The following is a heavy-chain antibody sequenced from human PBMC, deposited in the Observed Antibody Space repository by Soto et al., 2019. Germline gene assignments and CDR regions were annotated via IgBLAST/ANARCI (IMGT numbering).Heavy chain of an antibody. CDR3: ARXPSDCSSTSCWGYYALDV. D-gene: IGHD2-2*01. Sequence: GGSLRLSCAASGFTFSTYSMNWVRQAPGKGLEWVSSISSSGTYIHYADSLKGRFTISRDNAKNSLYLQMISLRAEDTAVYYCARXPSDCSSTSCWGYYALDVWGQGTTVTVSS. V-gene: IGHV3-21*01. CDR1: GFTFSTYS. CDR2: ISSSGTYI. J-gene: IGHJ6*02.